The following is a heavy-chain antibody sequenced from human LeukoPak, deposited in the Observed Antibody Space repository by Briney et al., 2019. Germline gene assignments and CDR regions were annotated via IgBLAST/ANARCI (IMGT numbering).Heavy chain of an antibody. Sequence: SETLSLTCTVSGGSISSYYWSWIRQPPGKGLEWIGYIYYSGGTNYNPSLKSRVTISVDTSKNQFSLKLSSVTAADTAVYYCARAVIAVAGIEIDYWGQGTLVTVSS. D-gene: IGHD6-19*01. CDR1: GGSISSYY. CDR2: IYYSGGT. V-gene: IGHV4-59*01. CDR3: ARAVIAVAGIEIDY. J-gene: IGHJ4*02.